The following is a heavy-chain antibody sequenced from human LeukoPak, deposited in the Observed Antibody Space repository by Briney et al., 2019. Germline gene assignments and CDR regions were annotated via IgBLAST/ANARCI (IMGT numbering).Heavy chain of an antibody. CDR3: ARAGAAAGKNWFDP. CDR2: IYYSGST. V-gene: IGHV4-59*01. CDR1: GGSISSYY. J-gene: IGHJ5*02. D-gene: IGHD6-13*01. Sequence: SETLFLTCTVSGGSISSYYWSWIRQPPGKGLEWIGYIYYSGSTNYNPSLKSRVTISVDTSKNQFSLKLSSVTAADTAVYYCARAGAAAGKNWFDPWGQGTLVTVSS.